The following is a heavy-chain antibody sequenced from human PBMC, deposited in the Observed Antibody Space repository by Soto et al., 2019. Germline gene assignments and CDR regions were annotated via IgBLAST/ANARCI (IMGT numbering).Heavy chain of an antibody. J-gene: IGHJ3*02. D-gene: IGHD5-18*01. CDR3: ARDVSPGDSTLYLDAFDI. Sequence: EVQLVESGGGLVRPGESLRLTCVASGFSLSNYWMTWVRQVPGKGLEWVANVKRDESRKSYLDSVRGRFTVSRDNARNSLYLQMDSRRAEDTALYYCARDVSPGDSTLYLDAFDIWGKGTMVTVSS. CDR2: VKRDESRK. CDR1: GFSLSNYW. V-gene: IGHV3-7*05.